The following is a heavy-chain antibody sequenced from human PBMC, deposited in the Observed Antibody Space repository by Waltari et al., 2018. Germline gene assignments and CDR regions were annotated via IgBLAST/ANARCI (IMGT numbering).Heavy chain of an antibody. CDR2: VNPNSCGT. D-gene: IGHD1-7*01. V-gene: IGHV1-2*02. CDR1: GYTFTGYY. Sequence: QVQLVQSGAEVKKPGASVKVSCKASGYTFTGYYMHWVRQAPGQGLEWMGWVNPNSCGTNYAQKFQGRVTMTRDTSISTAYMELSRLRSDDTAVYYCARGNWNYSPYNWFDPWGQGTLVTVSS. CDR3: ARGNWNYSPYNWFDP. J-gene: IGHJ5*02.